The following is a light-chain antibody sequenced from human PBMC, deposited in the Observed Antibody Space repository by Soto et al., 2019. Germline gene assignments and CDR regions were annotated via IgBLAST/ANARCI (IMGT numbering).Light chain of an antibody. J-gene: IGLJ1*01. CDR3: SSYPTNNTRQIV. Sequence: QSALTQPASVSGSPVQSITISCTGTSSDVGGYNYVSWYQHHPGKAPKLIMYDVTNRPSGVSNPFSGSRSGIPASLTFSGLKPEHEADYYCSSYPTNNTRQIVFRTGTKFT. CDR2: DVT. V-gene: IGLV2-14*03. CDR1: SSDVGGYNY.